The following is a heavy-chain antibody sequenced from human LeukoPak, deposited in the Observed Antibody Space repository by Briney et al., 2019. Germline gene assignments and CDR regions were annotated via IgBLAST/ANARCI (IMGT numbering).Heavy chain of an antibody. CDR2: LTASGGNT. D-gene: IGHD2-21*01. Sequence: PGGSLRLSCAVSGFTFNTYAMRWVRQAPGKGLEWVSALTASGGNTYYADSVKGRFTISRDSSKNTLFLQMNRLRPEDAAVYYCAKAPVTTCRGAYCYPFDYWGQGTLVTVSS. J-gene: IGHJ4*02. CDR3: AKAPVTTCRGAYCYPFDY. V-gene: IGHV3-23*01. CDR1: GFTFNTYA.